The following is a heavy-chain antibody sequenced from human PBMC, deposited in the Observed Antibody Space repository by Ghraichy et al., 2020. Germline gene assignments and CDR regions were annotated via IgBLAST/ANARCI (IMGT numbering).Heavy chain of an antibody. D-gene: IGHD3-10*01. CDR1: GSSVTTGVNY. V-gene: IGHV4-31*03. Sequence: SETLSLTCTVSGSSVTTGVNYWIWIRQRPGEGLEWIGYIFSSGGTYYAPSLKSRVSISADPSKNQFSLRLTSVTAAAAAVYYCARGPDSINYYYFYRDVWGKGTSVSVSS. CDR2: IFSSGGT. CDR3: ARGPDSINYYYFYRDV. J-gene: IGHJ6*03.